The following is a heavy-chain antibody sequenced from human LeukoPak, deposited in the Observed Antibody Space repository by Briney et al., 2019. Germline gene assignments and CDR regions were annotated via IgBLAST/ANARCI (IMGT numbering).Heavy chain of an antibody. CDR3: ARASSSWYWGYFDF. D-gene: IGHD6-13*01. Sequence: GRSLRLSCAASGFTFSAYAMHWVRQAPGKGLEWLAVISYDGTNNFYADSVKGRFTISRDNSRSTLHLQMNSLSTDDTALYYCARASSSWYWGYFDFWGQGTLVTVSS. J-gene: IGHJ4*02. CDR1: GFTFSAYA. CDR2: ISYDGTNN. V-gene: IGHV3-30*04.